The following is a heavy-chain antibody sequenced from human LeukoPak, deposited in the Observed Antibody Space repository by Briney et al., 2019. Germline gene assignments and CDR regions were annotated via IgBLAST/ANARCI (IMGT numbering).Heavy chain of an antibody. D-gene: IGHD6-19*01. J-gene: IGHJ4*02. CDR2: IYYSGST. CDR3: ARGKYIAVAFFDY. Sequence: SETLSLTCTVSGGSISSYYWSWIRQPPGKGLEWIGYIYYSGSTNYNPSLKSRVTISVDTSKNQFSLKLSSVTAADTAVYYCARGKYIAVAFFDYWGQGTLVTVSS. V-gene: IGHV4-59*12. CDR1: GGSISSYY.